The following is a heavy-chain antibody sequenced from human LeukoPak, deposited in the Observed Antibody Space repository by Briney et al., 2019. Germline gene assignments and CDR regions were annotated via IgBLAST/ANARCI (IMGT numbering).Heavy chain of an antibody. CDR3: ARAAGRRTTSYYFDY. V-gene: IGHV1-2*02. D-gene: IGHD1-14*01. CDR1: GYTFTDFY. CDR2: ISRKTGVS. J-gene: IGHJ4*02. Sequence: ASVKVSCRTSGYTFTDFYLHWVRQAPGQGPEGMGRISRKTGVSNHAQRIQGSVTMTRDASINTIYMEMNRLTNDDTAMYYCARAAGRRTTSYYFDYWGQGTLVTVSS.